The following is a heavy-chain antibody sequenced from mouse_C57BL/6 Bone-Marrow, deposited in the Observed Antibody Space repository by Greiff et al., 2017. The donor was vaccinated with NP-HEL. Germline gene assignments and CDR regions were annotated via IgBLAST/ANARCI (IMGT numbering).Heavy chain of an antibody. CDR2: IYPGSGST. V-gene: IGHV1-55*01. D-gene: IGHD3-2*02. CDR1: GYTFTSYW. Sequence: VQLVESGAELVKPGASVKMSCKASGYTFTSYWITWVKQRPGQGLEWIGDIYPGSGSTNYNEKFKSKATLTVDTSSSTAYMQLSSLTSEDSAVYYCARTQLRLPRPSFAYWGQGTLVTVSA. CDR3: ARTQLRLPRPSFAY. J-gene: IGHJ3*01.